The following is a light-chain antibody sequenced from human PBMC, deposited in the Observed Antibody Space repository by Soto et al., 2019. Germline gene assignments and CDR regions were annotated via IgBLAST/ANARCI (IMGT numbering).Light chain of an antibody. CDR3: SSYATTSTLV. CDR1: SSDVGSYNL. CDR2: EGS. V-gene: IGLV2-23*01. J-gene: IGLJ2*01. Sequence: QAVVTQPASVSGSPGQSITISCTGTSSDVGSYNLVSWYQQYPGKAPKLMIYEGSKRPSGVSNRFSGSKSGNTASLTISGLQAEDEADYYCSSYATTSTLVFGGGTKVTVL.